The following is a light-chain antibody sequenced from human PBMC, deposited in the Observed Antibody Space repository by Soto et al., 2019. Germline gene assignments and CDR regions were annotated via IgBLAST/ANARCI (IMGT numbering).Light chain of an antibody. CDR3: QQSYSGPLT. V-gene: IGKV1-39*01. CDR1: QSVSSY. J-gene: IGKJ2*01. CDR2: AAS. Sequence: DIQMTQSPSSLSASVGDRVTITCRASQSVSSYLNWYQQKPGKAPKLLIYAASSLQSGVPSRFSGSGSVTDFTLIISGLQPEDFATYYCQQSYSGPLTFGQRTKLEIK.